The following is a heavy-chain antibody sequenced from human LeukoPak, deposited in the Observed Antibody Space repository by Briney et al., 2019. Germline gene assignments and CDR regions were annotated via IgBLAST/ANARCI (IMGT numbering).Heavy chain of an antibody. CDR3: ASDSTWPLGSPNLNDY. Sequence: ASVKVSCKASGGTFSSYAISWVRQAPGQGLEWMGRIIPIFGTANYAQKFQGRVTITTDESTSTAYMELSSLRSEDTAVYYCASDSTWPLGSPNLNDYWGQGTLVTVSS. CDR2: IIPIFGTA. V-gene: IGHV1-69*05. D-gene: IGHD5/OR15-5a*01. CDR1: GGTFSSYA. J-gene: IGHJ4*02.